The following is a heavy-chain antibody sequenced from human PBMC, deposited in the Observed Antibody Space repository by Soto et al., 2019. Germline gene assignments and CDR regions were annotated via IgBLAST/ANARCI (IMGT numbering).Heavy chain of an antibody. CDR3: VRALDS. J-gene: IGHJ5*02. Sequence: GGSLRVSCATSWFTFSSDWMNWVRQAPGKGLEWVANIKQDGSQKYYVDSVKGRFTISRDNAKNSVYLQMNSLRAEDTAVYYCVRALDSWGQGTLVTVSS. V-gene: IGHV3-7*05. CDR2: IKQDGSQK. CDR1: WFTFSSDW.